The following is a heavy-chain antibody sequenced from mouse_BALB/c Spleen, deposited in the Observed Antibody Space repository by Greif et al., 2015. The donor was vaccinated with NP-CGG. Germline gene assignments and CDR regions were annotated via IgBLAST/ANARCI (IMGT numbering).Heavy chain of an antibody. CDR2: ISYSGST. J-gene: IGHJ2*01. D-gene: IGHD1-1*01. CDR1: GDSITSGY. V-gene: IGHV3-8*02. CDR3: ARYYYGSSYYFDY. Sequence: VQLQQPGPSLVKPSQTLSLTCSVTGDSITSGYWNWIRKFPGNKLEYMGYISYSGSTYYNPSLKSRISITRDTSKNQYYLQLNSVTTEDTATYYCARYYYGSSYYFDYWGQGTTLTVSS.